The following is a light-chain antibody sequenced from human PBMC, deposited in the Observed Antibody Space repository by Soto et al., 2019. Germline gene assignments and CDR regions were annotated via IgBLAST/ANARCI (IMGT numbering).Light chain of an antibody. V-gene: IGLV2-8*01. Sequence: QSALNQPRAASGSPGQSVTISCTGTSSDVGGYNYVSWFQQHPGKAPKLIIHEVNQRPSGVPDRFSGSKSGNTASLTVSGLQAEDEGIYSRSSYGGYNNVVFGTGTKVTVL. CDR1: SSDVGGYNY. CDR2: EVN. J-gene: IGLJ1*01. CDR3: SSYGGYNNVV.